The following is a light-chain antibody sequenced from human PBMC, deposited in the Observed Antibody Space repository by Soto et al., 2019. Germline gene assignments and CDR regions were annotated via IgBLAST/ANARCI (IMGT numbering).Light chain of an antibody. J-gene: IGLJ1*01. CDR2: SSN. V-gene: IGLV1-44*01. CDR3: AAWDDSLNGLYV. CDR1: SSNIGSNT. Sequence: QSVLTQPPSASGTPGQSVTISCSGSSSNIGSNTVDWYQQLPGTAPKLLIYSSNQRPSGVPDRFSGSKSGTSASLAISGLQSDDEADYFCAAWDDSLNGLYVFGTGTKV.